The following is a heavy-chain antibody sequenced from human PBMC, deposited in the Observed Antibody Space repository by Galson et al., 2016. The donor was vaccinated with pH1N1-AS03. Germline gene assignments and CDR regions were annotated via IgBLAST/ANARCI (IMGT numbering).Heavy chain of an antibody. CDR1: GFTFTDYY. J-gene: IGHJ3*01. V-gene: IGHV3-11*01. CDR3: ARDWGFSWTSRPTFDF. CDR2: ISSRGSTK. Sequence: SLRLSCAASGFTFTDYYMTWIRQAPGKGLGLISYISSRGSTKYYADSVKGRFAISRDDTKKSVYLQMDRLRVEDTAVYYCARDWGFSWTSRPTFDFWGQGTMVAVSA. D-gene: IGHD6-13*01.